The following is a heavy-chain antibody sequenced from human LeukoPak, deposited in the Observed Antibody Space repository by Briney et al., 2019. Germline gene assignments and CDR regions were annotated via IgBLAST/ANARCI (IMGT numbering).Heavy chain of an antibody. D-gene: IGHD2-15*01. CDR3: ARTRRWPNAFDI. J-gene: IGHJ3*02. CDR1: GFTSSSYA. Sequence: HPGGSLRLSCAASGFTSSSYAMHWVRQAPGKGLEYVSAISSNGGSTYYANSVKGRFTISRDNSKNTLYLQMGSLRAGDMAVYYCARTRRWPNAFDIWGQGTMVTVSS. CDR2: ISSNGGST. V-gene: IGHV3-64*01.